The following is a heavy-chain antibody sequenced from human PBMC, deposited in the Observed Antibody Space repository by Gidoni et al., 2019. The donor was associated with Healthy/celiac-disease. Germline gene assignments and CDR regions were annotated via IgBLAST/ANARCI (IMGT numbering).Heavy chain of an antibody. CDR1: GFTFSSYG. CDR2: IWYDGSNK. Sequence: QVQLVESGGGVVQPGRSLRLSCAASGFTFSSYGMHWVRQAPGKGLEWVAVIWYDGSNKYYADSVKGRFTISRDNSKNTLYLQMNSLRAEDTAVYYCARDEDGYNWYYWGQGTLVTVSS. V-gene: IGHV3-33*01. D-gene: IGHD5-12*01. CDR3: ARDEDGYNWYY. J-gene: IGHJ4*02.